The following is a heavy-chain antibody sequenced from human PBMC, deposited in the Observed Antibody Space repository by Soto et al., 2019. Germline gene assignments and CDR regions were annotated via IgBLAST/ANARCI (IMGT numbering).Heavy chain of an antibody. J-gene: IGHJ6*03. CDR2: IWYDGSNK. CDR3: ARDTEPAATGYYYMDV. D-gene: IGHD1-26*01. CDR1: GFTFSSYG. V-gene: IGHV3-33*01. Sequence: GGSLRLSCAASGFTFSSYGMHWVRQAPGKGLEWVAVIWYDGSNKYYADSVKGRFTISRDNSKNTQYLQMNSLRAEDTAVYYCARDTEPAATGYYYMDVWGKGTTVTVSS.